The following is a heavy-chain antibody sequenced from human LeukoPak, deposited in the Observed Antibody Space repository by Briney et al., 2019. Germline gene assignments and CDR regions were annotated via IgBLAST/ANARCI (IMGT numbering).Heavy chain of an antibody. CDR3: ARATTRGLSFDY. J-gene: IGHJ4*02. D-gene: IGHD2/OR15-2a*01. CDR2: IYYSGST. Sequence: PSQTLSLTCTVSGGSISSSSYYWGWIRQPPGKGLEWIGSIYYSGSTYYNPSLKSRVTISVDTSKNQFSLKLSSVTAADTAVYYCARATTRGLSFDYWGQGTLVTVSS. CDR1: GGSISSSSYY. V-gene: IGHV4-39*07.